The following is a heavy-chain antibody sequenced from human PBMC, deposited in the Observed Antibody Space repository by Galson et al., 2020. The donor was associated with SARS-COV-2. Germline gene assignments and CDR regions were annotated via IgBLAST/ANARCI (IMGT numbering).Heavy chain of an antibody. CDR3: ARVPPSYDFWSGYYFDY. CDR1: GYSFTSYW. CDR2: IDPSDSYT. J-gene: IGHJ4*02. V-gene: IGHV5-10-1*01. D-gene: IGHD3-3*01. Sequence: HGESLKISCQGSGYSFTSYWISWVRQMPGKGPEWMGRIDPSDSYTNYSPSFQGHVTISADKSISTAYLQWSSLKASDTAMYYCARVPPSYDFWSGYYFDYWGQGTLVTVSS.